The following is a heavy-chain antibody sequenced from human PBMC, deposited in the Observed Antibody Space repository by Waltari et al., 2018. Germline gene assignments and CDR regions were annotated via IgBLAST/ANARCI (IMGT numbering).Heavy chain of an antibody. V-gene: IGHV1-69*04. D-gene: IGHD2-21*01. J-gene: IGHJ2*01. CDR3: AREQIVVVIATQTHWYFDL. Sequence: QVQLVQSGAEVKKPGASVKVSCKASGGTFSSYAISWVRQAPGQGLEWMGRIIPIFGKANYSQKFQGRVTITADKSTSTAYMELSSLRSEDTAVYYCAREQIVVVIATQTHWYFDLWGRGTLVTVSS. CDR1: GGTFSSYA. CDR2: IIPIFGKA.